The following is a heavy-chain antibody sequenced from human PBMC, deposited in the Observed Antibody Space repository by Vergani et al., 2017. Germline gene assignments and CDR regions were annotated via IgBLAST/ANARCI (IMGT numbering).Heavy chain of an antibody. Sequence: QVQLVESGGGVVQPGRSLRLSCAASGFTFSSYGMHWVRQAPGKGLEWVAVIWYDGSNKYYADSVKGRFTISRDNSKNTLYLQMNSLRAEDTAVYYCASAPQDYYGSGSYYNPSDLIREYWGQGTLVTVSS. CDR3: ASAPQDYYGSGSYYNPSDLIREY. J-gene: IGHJ4*02. V-gene: IGHV3-33*01. D-gene: IGHD3-10*01. CDR2: IWYDGSNK. CDR1: GFTFSSYG.